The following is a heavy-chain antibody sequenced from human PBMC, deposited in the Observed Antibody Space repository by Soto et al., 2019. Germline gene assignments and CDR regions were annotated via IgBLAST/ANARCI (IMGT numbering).Heavy chain of an antibody. CDR1: GFTFSSYW. D-gene: IGHD2-21*01. Sequence: EVQLVESGGGLVQPGGSLRLSCAASGFTFSSYWMHWVRQAPGKGLVWASRINSDGSRTNYADSVKGRFTISRDNAKNTLYLQMNSLRAEETAVYYCARGVRGAYGLDIWGQGTMVTVSS. CDR2: INSDGSRT. J-gene: IGHJ3*02. CDR3: ARGVRGAYGLDI. V-gene: IGHV3-74*01.